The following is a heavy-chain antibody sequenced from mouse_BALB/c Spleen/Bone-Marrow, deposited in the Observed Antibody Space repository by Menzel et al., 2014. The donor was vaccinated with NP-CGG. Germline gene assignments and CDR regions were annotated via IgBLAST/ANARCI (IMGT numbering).Heavy chain of an antibody. D-gene: IGHD4-1*01. V-gene: IGHV7-1*02. CDR2: SRNKANDYTT. CDR3: ARANWDYFDY. CDR1: GFTFSDFY. J-gene: IGHJ2*01. Sequence: EVQGVESGGGLVQPGGSLRLSCATSGFTFSDFYMEWVRQPPWKRLEWIAASRNKANDYTTEYSASVKGRFIVSRDTSQSILYLQMNALRAEDTAIYYCARANWDYFDYWGQGTTLTVSS.